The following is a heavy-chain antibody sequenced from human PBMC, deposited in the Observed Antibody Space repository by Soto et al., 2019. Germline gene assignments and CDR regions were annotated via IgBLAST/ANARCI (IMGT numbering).Heavy chain of an antibody. CDR3: ARHRWDLGYYDSSGSDWYY. J-gene: IGHJ4*02. CDR1: GGSISSSSYY. Sequence: PSETRSRTWTVSGGSISSSSYYWVWIRQPPGKVLDWIGSIYYSGITYYNPSLKSRVTISVDTSKNQFSLKLSSVTAADTAVYYCARHRWDLGYYDSSGSDWYYWGQGTLVTVSS. CDR2: IYYSGIT. V-gene: IGHV4-39*01. D-gene: IGHD3-22*01.